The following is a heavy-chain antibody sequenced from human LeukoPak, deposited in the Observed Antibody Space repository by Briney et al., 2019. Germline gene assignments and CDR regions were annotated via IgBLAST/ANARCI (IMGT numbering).Heavy chain of an antibody. V-gene: IGHV1-46*01. CDR1: GYTFTSYY. CDR3: ARGSSWSPRDAFDI. Sequence: ASVKASCKASGYTFTSYYMHGVRQAPGQGLEWMGIISPSGASTTYAQNFQGRVTMTRDMSTSTLYMELSSLKSEDTAVYYCARGSSWSPRDAFDIWGQGTMVTVSS. CDR2: ISPSGAST. J-gene: IGHJ3*02.